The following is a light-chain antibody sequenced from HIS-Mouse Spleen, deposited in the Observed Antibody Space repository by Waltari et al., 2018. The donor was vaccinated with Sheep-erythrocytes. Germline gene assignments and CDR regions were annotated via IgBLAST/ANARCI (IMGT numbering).Light chain of an antibody. J-gene: IGLJ1*01. Sequence: QSALTQPPSASGSPGQSVTIPCTGTSSDVGGYNYVSWYQQHPGKAPKLMIYEVSKLPSGVPDRFSGSKSGNTASLTVSGLQAEDEADYYCSSYAGSNNYVFGTGTKVTVL. CDR1: SSDVGGYNY. CDR3: SSYAGSNNYV. CDR2: EVS. V-gene: IGLV2-8*01.